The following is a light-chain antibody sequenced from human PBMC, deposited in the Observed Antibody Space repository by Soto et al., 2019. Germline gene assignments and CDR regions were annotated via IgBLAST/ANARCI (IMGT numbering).Light chain of an antibody. CDR2: AAS. CDR3: QQRYSTLSIT. Sequence: EMQLTQASPFLSASVGDIVTISWRASQDMNTYIAWYQQKPGKAPKLLLYAASSLQSGVPSRFSGSGSGTDFTLTISSLQPEDFATYYCQQRYSTLSITCGQGTRREIK. V-gene: IGKV1-39*01. CDR1: QDMNTY. J-gene: IGKJ5*01.